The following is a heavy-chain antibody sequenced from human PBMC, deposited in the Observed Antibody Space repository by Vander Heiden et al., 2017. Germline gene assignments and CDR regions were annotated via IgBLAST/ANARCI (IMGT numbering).Heavy chain of an antibody. CDR3: AREGYYDSSGYYYAFDY. V-gene: IGHV3-48*02. D-gene: IGHD3-22*01. J-gene: IGHJ4*02. CDR1: AFTFSSYS. Sequence: EVQLVESGGGLVQPGGSLRLSCAASAFTFSSYSMNWVRQAPGKGLEWVSYISSSSSTIYYADSVKGRFTISRDNAKNSLYLQMNSLRDEDTAVYYCAREGYYDSSGYYYAFDYWGQGTLVTVSS. CDR2: ISSSSSTI.